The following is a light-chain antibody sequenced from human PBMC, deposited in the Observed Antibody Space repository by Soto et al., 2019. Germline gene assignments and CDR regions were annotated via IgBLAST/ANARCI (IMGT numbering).Light chain of an antibody. CDR2: EVS. CDR1: SSDVGGYNY. J-gene: IGLJ1*01. Sequence: QSALTQPPSASGSPGQSVTISCTGTSSDVGGYNYVSWYQQHPGKAPKLMIYEVSKRPSGVPDRFSGSKSGNTASLTVSGLQAEDEVDYYCRSYAGSNNFVFGTGTKVTVL. CDR3: RSYAGSNNFV. V-gene: IGLV2-8*01.